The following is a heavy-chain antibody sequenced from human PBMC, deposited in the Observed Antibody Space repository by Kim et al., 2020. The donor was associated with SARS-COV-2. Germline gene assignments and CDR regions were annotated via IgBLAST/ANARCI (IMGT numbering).Heavy chain of an antibody. J-gene: IGHJ4*02. Sequence: KFQGRVTMTRDTSISTAYMELSRLRSDDTAVYYCARGPEDYSSSWYYFDYWGQGTLVTVSS. V-gene: IGHV1-2*02. CDR3: ARGPEDYSSSWYYFDY. D-gene: IGHD6-13*01.